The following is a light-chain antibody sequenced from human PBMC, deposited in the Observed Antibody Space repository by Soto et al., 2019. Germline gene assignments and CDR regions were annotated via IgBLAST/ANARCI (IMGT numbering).Light chain of an antibody. J-gene: IGKJ1*01. Sequence: EIVLTQSPGTLSLSLGERATLSCRASHSLSSSYLACYQQRAGQAPRLLIYGTSIRATGIPDRFSGSGSGTEFTLTISSLQSEDFATYYCQQSYSTPRTFGQGTKVDIK. CDR2: GTS. V-gene: IGKV3-20*01. CDR3: QQSYSTPRT. CDR1: HSLSSSY.